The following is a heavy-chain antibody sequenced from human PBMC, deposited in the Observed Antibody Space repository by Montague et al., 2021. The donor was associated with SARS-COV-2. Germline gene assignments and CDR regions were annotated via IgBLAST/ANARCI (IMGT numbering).Heavy chain of an antibody. Sequence: SETLSLTCTVSGGSITTTSHYWGWIRQPPGKGLEWNGSIYYSGYTHYNPSLKTRLTLSVDTSTNQFSLKLSSVTAADTAVYHCARLGPGPQGEESWGQGTVVIVSS. CDR2: IYYSGYT. CDR3: ARLGPGPQGEES. V-gene: IGHV4-39*01. D-gene: IGHD3-16*01. CDR1: GGSITTTSHY. J-gene: IGHJ5*02.